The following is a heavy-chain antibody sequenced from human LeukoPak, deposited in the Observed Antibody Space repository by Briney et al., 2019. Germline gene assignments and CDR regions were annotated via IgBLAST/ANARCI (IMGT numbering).Heavy chain of an antibody. Sequence: QSGGSLRLSCAASGFTFDDYAMHWVRQAPGKGLEWVSGISWNSGSIGYADSVKGRFTISRDNAKNSLYLQMNSLRAEDTALYYCAKSFSSGYQNQHYDAFDIWGQGTMVTVSS. CDR1: GFTFDDYA. CDR3: AKSFSSGYQNQHYDAFDI. CDR2: ISWNSGSI. V-gene: IGHV3-9*01. J-gene: IGHJ3*02. D-gene: IGHD3-22*01.